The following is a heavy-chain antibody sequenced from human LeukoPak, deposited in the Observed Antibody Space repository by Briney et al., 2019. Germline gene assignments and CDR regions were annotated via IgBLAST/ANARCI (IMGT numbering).Heavy chain of an antibody. Sequence: GESLKISCKGSGYSFTSYWIGWVRQMPGKGLEWMGIIYPGDSDTRYSPSFQGQVTISADKSISTAYLQWSSLKASDTAMYCWARLDDSSGYYYSSFDYWGQGTLVTVSS. V-gene: IGHV5-51*01. D-gene: IGHD3-22*01. CDR1: GYSFTSYW. CDR3: ARLDDSSGYYYSSFDY. J-gene: IGHJ4*02. CDR2: IYPGDSDT.